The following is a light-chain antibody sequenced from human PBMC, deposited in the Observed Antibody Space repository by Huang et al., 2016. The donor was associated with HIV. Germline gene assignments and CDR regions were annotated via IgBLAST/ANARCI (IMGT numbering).Light chain of an antibody. J-gene: IGKJ1*01. CDR2: AAS. CDR1: QSISSY. Sequence: DIQMPQSPSSLSAAVGDRVTITCRASQSISSYLNWYQQKPGKAPKLLIYAASSLQSGVQSRFSGSGSGTDFTLTISSLQPEDFATYYCQQSYSTPWT. V-gene: IGKV1-39*01. CDR3: QQSYSTPWT.